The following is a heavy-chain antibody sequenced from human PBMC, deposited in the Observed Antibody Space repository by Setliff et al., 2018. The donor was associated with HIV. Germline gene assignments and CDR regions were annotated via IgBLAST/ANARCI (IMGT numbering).Heavy chain of an antibody. CDR2: IYYHGST. Sequence: PSETLSLTCTISGVYISNYHWGWIRQPPGKGLEWIGTIYYHGSTYYNPSLKSRVTISIDTSKNQFSLQLTSVTAADTAVYYCVNPSGAMGDFDSWGQGTLVTVSS. CDR1: GVYISNYH. V-gene: IGHV4-39*01. D-gene: IGHD3-16*01. CDR3: VNPSGAMGDFDS. J-gene: IGHJ4*02.